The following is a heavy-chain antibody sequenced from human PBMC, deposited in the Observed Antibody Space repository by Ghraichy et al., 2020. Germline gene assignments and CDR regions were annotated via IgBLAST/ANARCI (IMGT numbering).Heavy chain of an antibody. CDR1: GFSVSSNS. CDR3: ARDPPGGSGFYYFDS. CDR2: IYSGGYT. V-gene: IGHV3-53*01. Sequence: SLRLSCAASGFSVSSNSMSWVRQAPGKGLEWVSVIYSGGYTYYADSVKGRFTISRDNSKNTLDLQMNSLRAEDTAVYYCARDPPGGSGFYYFDSWGQGTLVTVSS. J-gene: IGHJ4*02. D-gene: IGHD6-19*01.